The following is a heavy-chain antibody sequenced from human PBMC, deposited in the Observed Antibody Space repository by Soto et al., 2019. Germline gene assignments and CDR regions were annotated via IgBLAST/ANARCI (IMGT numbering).Heavy chain of an antibody. CDR3: AKNQGVELVPLATVDWFDP. CDR1: GFTFSSYA. CDR2: ISGSDGST. Sequence: QAGGSLRLSCATSGFTFSSYAMIWVRQAPGKGLEWVSVISGSDGSTYYADSVKGRFTISRDNSKNTLFLQMNSLRGEDTAVYHCAKNQGVELVPLATVDWFDPWGQGSVVTVSS. J-gene: IGHJ5*02. D-gene: IGHD1-26*01. V-gene: IGHV3-23*01.